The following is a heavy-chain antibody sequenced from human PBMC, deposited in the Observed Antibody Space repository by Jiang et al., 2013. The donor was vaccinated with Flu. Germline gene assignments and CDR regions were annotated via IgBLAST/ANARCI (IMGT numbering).Heavy chain of an antibody. CDR3: AREGDSSGWPYFDY. J-gene: IGHJ4*02. CDR2: TYYRSKWYN. Sequence: EWLGRTYYRSKWYNDLCSICEKSNTINPDTSKNQFSLQLNSVTPEDTAVYYCAREGDSSGWPYFDYWGQGTLVTVSS. D-gene: IGHD6-19*01. V-gene: IGHV6-1*01.